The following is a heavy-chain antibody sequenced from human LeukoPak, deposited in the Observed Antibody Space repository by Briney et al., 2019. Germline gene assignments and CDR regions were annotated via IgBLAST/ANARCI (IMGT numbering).Heavy chain of an antibody. Sequence: PGGSLRLSCAASGFTFSDYYMSWIRQAPGKGLEWVSYISSSGSTIYYADSVKGRFTISRDNAKNSLYLQMNSLRAEDTGVYYCVRAPATNKWRCMDYWGRGTLVTVSS. CDR3: VRAPATNKWRCMDY. J-gene: IGHJ4*02. CDR2: ISSSGSTI. CDR1: GFTFSDYY. D-gene: IGHD2-8*02. V-gene: IGHV3-11*04.